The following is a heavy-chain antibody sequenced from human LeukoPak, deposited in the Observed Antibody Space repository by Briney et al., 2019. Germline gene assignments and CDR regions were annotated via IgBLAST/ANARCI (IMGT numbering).Heavy chain of an antibody. CDR2: TYYRYKWYN. V-gene: IGHV6-1*01. J-gene: IGHJ6*02. D-gene: IGHD2-21*02. CDR3: ARIVWCSDCYRTNYYYGMDV. Sequence: SQALSLTCAISGDSVSSNSAAWNWIRQSPSRGLEWLGRTYYRYKWYNDYAVSVKSRITINPDTSKNQFSLQLNSVTPEDTAVYYCARIVWCSDCYRTNYYYGMDVWGQGTTVTVSS. CDR1: GDSVSSNSAA.